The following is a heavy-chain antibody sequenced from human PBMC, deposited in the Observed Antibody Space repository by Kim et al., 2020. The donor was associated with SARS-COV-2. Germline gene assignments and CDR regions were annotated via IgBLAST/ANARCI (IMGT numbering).Heavy chain of an antibody. CDR2: IYYSGST. J-gene: IGHJ3*02. CDR1: GGSISSSSYY. D-gene: IGHD3-22*01. CDR3: ASPRGDSSGYYYPGAFDS. V-gene: IGHV4-39*01. Sequence: SETLSLTCTVSGGSISSSSYYWGWIRQPPGKGLEWIGSIYYSGSTYYNPSLKSRVTISVDTSKNQFSLKLSSVTAADTAVYYCASPRGDSSGYYYPGAFDSWGQGTMDTVSS.